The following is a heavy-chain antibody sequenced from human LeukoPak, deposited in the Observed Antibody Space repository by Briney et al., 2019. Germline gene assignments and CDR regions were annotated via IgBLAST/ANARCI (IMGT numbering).Heavy chain of an antibody. CDR3: ARGGHGSRLYYYYGMDV. J-gene: IGHJ6*02. Sequence: SQTLSLTCAISGDSVSSNSAAWNWIRQSPSRGLEWLGRTYYRSKWYNDYAVSVKSRITINPDTSKNQFSLQLNSVTPEDTAVYYCARGGHGSRLYYYYGMDVWGQGTTVTVSS. CDR2: TYYRSKWYN. CDR1: GDSVSSNSAA. D-gene: IGHD5-24*01. V-gene: IGHV6-1*01.